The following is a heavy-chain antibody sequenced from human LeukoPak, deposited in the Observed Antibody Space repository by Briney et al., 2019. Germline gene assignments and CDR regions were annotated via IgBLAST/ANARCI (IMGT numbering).Heavy chain of an antibody. V-gene: IGHV4-30-4*08. CDR1: GGSISSGDYY. J-gene: IGHJ4*02. CDR2: IYYSGST. CDR3: ARGNNNNVFDS. Sequence: SQTLSLTCTVSGGSISSGDYYWSWIRQPPGKGLEWIGYIYYSGSTYYNPSLKSRVTISVDTSKNQFSLKLSSVTAADTGVYYCARGNNNNVFDSWGQGTLVTVSS. D-gene: IGHD2-8*01.